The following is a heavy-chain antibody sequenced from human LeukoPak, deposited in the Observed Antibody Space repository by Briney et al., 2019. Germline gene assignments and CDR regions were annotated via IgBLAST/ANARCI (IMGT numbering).Heavy chain of an antibody. Sequence: SETLSLTCTVSGYSISSGYYWGWILQPPGKGLEWIGSIYHSGSTYYNPSLKSRVTISVDTSKNQFSLKLSSVTAADTAVYYCARMGPGAPGDYWGQGTLVTVSS. V-gene: IGHV4-38-2*02. CDR3: ARMGPGAPGDY. CDR2: IYHSGST. J-gene: IGHJ4*02. CDR1: GYSISSGYY.